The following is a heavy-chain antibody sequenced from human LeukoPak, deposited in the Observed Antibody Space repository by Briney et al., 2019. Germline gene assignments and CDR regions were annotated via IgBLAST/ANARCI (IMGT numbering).Heavy chain of an antibody. V-gene: IGHV3-7*01. D-gene: IGHD3-22*01. CDR2: IKQDGSEK. CDR3: ARGTMIVVATYYFDY. Sequence: GGSLRLSCAASGFTFSSYWMSWVRQAPGKGLEWVANIKQDGSEKYYVDSVKGRFTISRDNAKNSLYLQMNSPRAEDTAVYYCARGTMIVVATYYFDYWGQGTLVTVSS. J-gene: IGHJ4*02. CDR1: GFTFSSYW.